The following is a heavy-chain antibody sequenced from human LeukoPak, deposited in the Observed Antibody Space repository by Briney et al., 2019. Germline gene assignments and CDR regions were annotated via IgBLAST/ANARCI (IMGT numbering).Heavy chain of an antibody. J-gene: IGHJ4*03. V-gene: IGHV3-30*18. CDR3: ANGPVRGSRRQTPKY. Sequence: GRSLRLSCAASGFTFSTYCMHWVRQAPGKGLEWVAVISYDGSNKYYADSVKGRFTISRDNSKNTLYLQVDSLRGKDTAVYYCANGPVRGSRRQTPKYWGHGTLVTVSS. D-gene: IGHD5-12*01. CDR2: ISYDGSNK. CDR1: GFTFSTYC.